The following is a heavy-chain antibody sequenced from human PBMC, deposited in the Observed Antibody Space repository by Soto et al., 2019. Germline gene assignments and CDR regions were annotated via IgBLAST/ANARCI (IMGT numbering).Heavy chain of an antibody. CDR1: GYSFTSYW. V-gene: IGHV5-51*01. CDR3: ARPSYYYGSGSYNPTNYYYYGMDV. D-gene: IGHD3-10*01. CDR2: IYPGDSDT. Sequence: GESLKISCKGSGYSFTSYWIAWVRQMPGKGLEWMGIIYPGDSDTRYSPSFQGQVTISADKSITTAYLQWSSLKASDTAMYYCARPSYYYGSGSYNPTNYYYYGMDVWGQGTTVTV. J-gene: IGHJ6*02.